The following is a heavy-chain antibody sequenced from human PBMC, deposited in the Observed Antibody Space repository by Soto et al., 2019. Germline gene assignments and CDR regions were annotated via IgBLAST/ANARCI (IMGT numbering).Heavy chain of an antibody. D-gene: IGHD3-22*01. CDR3: ARDYDSSGSDAFDI. Sequence: PSETLALTCTFSDGSISSYYWSWIRQPAGKGLEWIGRIYTSGSTNYNPSLKSRVTMSVDTSKNQFSLKLSSVTAADTAVYYCARDYDSSGSDAFDIWGQGTMVTVS. V-gene: IGHV4-4*07. CDR1: DGSISSYY. J-gene: IGHJ3*02. CDR2: IYTSGST.